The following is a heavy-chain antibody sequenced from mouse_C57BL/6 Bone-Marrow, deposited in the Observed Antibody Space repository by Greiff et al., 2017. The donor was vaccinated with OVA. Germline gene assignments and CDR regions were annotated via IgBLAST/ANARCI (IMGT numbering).Heavy chain of an antibody. J-gene: IGHJ1*03. Sequence: VQLQQSGPVLVKPGPSVKISCKASGFTFTDYYMHWVKQSHGKSFEWIGLVYPYNGGTSYNQKFKGKATLTVDTSSSTAYMELNSLTSEDSAVYYCARDYGSRKWYFDVWGTGTTVTVSS. CDR2: VYPYNGGT. CDR3: ARDYGSRKWYFDV. D-gene: IGHD1-1*01. V-gene: IGHV1-36*01. CDR1: GFTFTDYY.